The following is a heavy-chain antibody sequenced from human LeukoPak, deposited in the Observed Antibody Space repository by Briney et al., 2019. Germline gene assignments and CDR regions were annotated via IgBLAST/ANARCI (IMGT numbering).Heavy chain of an antibody. CDR2: ISSDGTNR. J-gene: IGHJ4*02. Sequence: GRSLGLSCAASGFTFSGYALHWVRQAPGKGLEWVAVISSDGTNRYYADSVKGRFTISRDNSKNTVYLQMNSLRAEDTAVYYCARVAIFGVVIPPDYWGQGTLVTVSS. CDR3: ARVAIFGVVIPPDY. CDR1: GFTFSGYA. V-gene: IGHV3-30*01. D-gene: IGHD3-3*02.